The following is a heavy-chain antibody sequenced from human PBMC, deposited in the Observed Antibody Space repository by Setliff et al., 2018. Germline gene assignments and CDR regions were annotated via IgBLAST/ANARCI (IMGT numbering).Heavy chain of an antibody. CDR1: GFTFSNAW. CDR3: TTDPSATFGGVIGAAFDM. D-gene: IGHD3-16*01. CDR2: IKGKTDGLAT. V-gene: IGHV3-15*07. J-gene: IGHJ3*02. Sequence: LRLSCAASGFTFSNAWMNWVRQAPGKGLEWVGRIKGKTDGLATDYAAPVKGRFTISRDDSTNKLYLQMNSLKTEDSAVYYCTTDPSATFGGVIGAAFDMWGQGTTVTVSS.